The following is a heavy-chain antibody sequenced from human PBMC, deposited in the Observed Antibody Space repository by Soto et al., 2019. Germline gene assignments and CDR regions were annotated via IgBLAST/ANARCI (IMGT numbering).Heavy chain of an antibody. Sequence: QVQLQESGPGLVKPSETLSLTCTVSGDSVTSGSIYWSWIRQPPGQGLEWIGYSHYNGRTNYNPSLKSQDAISVETFKNLSSLTLSSVTAADTAVYYCARDRGNFGVVLADFYQYGMDVWGQGTAVTVSS. CDR2: SHYNGRT. CDR1: GDSVTSGSIY. CDR3: ARDRGNFGVVLADFYQYGMDV. J-gene: IGHJ6*02. D-gene: IGHD3-3*01. V-gene: IGHV4-61*03.